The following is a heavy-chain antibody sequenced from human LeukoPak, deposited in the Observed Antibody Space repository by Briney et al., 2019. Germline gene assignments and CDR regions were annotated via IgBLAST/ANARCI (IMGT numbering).Heavy chain of an antibody. CDR2: IYYSGST. CDR3: ARAAWGVSAAYFDY. CDR1: GGSISSGGYY. D-gene: IGHD3-16*01. V-gene: IGHV4-31*03. J-gene: IGHJ4*02. Sequence: PSETLSLTCTVSGGSISSGGYYWSWIRQHPGKGLEWIGYIYYSGSTYYNPSLKSRVTISVDTSKNQFSLKLSSVTAADTAVYYCARAAWGVSAAYFDYWGQGTLVTVSS.